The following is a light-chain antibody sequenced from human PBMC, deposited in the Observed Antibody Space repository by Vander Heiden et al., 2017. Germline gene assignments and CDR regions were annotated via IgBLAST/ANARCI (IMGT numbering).Light chain of an antibody. CDR2: RNN. Sequence: QSLLPQPPPPSGPPGQRVTIPFSGSISNIGSNYVYWYQQLPGTAPKLLIYRNNQRPSGVPDRFSGSKSGTSASLAISGLRSEDEADYYCAAWDDSLSGVVFGGGTKLTVL. CDR1: ISNIGSNY. CDR3: AAWDDSLSGVV. J-gene: IGLJ2*01. V-gene: IGLV1-47*01.